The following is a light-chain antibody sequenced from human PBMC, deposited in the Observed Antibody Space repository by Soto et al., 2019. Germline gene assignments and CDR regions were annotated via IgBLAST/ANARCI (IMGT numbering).Light chain of an antibody. V-gene: IGKV3-15*01. J-gene: IGKJ1*01. CDR3: QQYNNWLPWT. CDR2: GAS. CDR1: QRVSSD. Sequence: EIVMTQSPATLSVSPGERATLSCRSSQRVSSDLAWYQQKPGQAPRLLIYGASTRATGIPARFSGSGSGTEFTLTISSLQSEDFAVYYCQQYNNWLPWTLGQGTKVDI.